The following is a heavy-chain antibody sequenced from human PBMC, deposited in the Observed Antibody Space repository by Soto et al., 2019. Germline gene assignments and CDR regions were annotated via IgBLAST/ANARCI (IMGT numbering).Heavy chain of an antibody. CDR1: GFTFSSYA. Sequence: PGGSLRLSCAASGFTFSSYAMHWVRQAPGKGLEWVAVISYDGSNKCYADSVKGRFTISRDNSKNTLYLQMNSLRAEDTAVYYCARDGSITIFGVVIEYYYYGMDVWGQGTTVTVSS. J-gene: IGHJ6*02. V-gene: IGHV3-30-3*01. CDR2: ISYDGSNK. D-gene: IGHD3-3*01. CDR3: ARDGSITIFGVVIEYYYYGMDV.